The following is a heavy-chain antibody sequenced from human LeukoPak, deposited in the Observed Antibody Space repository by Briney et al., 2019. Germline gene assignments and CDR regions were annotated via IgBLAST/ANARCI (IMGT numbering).Heavy chain of an antibody. CDR2: IYYSGST. Sequence: SETLSLTCTVSGGSISSSSYYWGWIRQPPGKGLEWIGSIYYSGSTYYNPSLKSRVTISVDTSKNQFSLKLSSVTAADTAVYYCARAPWDDFSPYYYYMDVWGKGTTVTVSS. CDR1: GGSISSSSYY. D-gene: IGHD3-3*01. CDR3: ARAPWDDFSPYYYYMDV. J-gene: IGHJ6*03. V-gene: IGHV4-39*07.